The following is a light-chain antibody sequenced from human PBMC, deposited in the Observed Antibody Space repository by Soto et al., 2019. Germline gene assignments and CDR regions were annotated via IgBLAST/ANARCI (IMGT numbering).Light chain of an antibody. Sequence: EIVLTQSPGTLSLSPGEGATLSCRASQSVTSNYLARYQQKPGQAPRLLIYGASTRAAGVPDRFSGSGSGTDFTLTITRLEPEDFAVYYCQQYGRSPLLYSFGQGTKLGVK. J-gene: IGKJ2*01. CDR3: QQYGRSPLLYS. CDR1: QSVTSNY. V-gene: IGKV3-20*01. CDR2: GAS.